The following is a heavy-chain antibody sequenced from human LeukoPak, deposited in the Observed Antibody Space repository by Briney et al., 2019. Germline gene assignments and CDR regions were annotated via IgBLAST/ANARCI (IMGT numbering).Heavy chain of an antibody. CDR3: AKDPVDCSGGSCYSMGLDY. D-gene: IGHD2-15*01. CDR1: GYTLTELS. CDR2: FDPEDDET. J-gene: IGHJ4*02. V-gene: IGHV1-24*01. Sequence: ASVKVSCKVSGYTLTELSRHWVRQAPGKGREWMGGFDPEDDETIYAQKFEGRVTITADNSTSKAYMELSSLRSEDTAVYYCAKDPVDCSGGSCYSMGLDYWGQGPLVTVSS.